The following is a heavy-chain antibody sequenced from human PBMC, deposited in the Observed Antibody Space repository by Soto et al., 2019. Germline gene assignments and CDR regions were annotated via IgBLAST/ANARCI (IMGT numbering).Heavy chain of an antibody. J-gene: IGHJ6*02. Sequence: ASVKVSCKASGDPFTGPYIYWVRQAPGQGLEWMGWINPSSGGTEFAEKFQGRVTVTRDTSIRTVFLELNSLTSDDTGVYFCARDFRTYSHGADVWGQGVGVTVSS. CDR3: ARDFRTYSHGADV. D-gene: IGHD5-18*01. V-gene: IGHV1-2*02. CDR2: INPSSGGT. CDR1: GDPFTGPY.